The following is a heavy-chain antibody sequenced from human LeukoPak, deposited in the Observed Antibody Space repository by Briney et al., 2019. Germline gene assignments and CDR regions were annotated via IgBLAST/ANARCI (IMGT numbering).Heavy chain of an antibody. J-gene: IGHJ3*01. V-gene: IGHV4-39*01. Sequence: PSETLSLTCTVSGGSISNTIYYWGWIRQPPGKGLEWIGTAYYTGSTYYNPSLMSRVTISVGTSQNQFSLKLSSVTASDTAVYYCARHGYGDYVVAFDVWGQGTMVTVSS. CDR1: GGSISNTIYY. D-gene: IGHD4-17*01. CDR2: AYYTGST. CDR3: ARHGYGDYVVAFDV.